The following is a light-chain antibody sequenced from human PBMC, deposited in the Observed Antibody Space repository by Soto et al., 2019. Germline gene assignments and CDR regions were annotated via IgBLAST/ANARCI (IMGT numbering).Light chain of an antibody. CDR3: QQSYGYTL. J-gene: IGKJ1*01. V-gene: IGKV1-39*01. Sequence: DVQMTQSPSSLSASVGDRVTITCRASRNISRSLHWYQQKPGKAPLLLIYSTSTLQSGVPSRFSGRGSGTDFTLTITSLQPEDLAFYYCQQSYGYTLFGQGTRVDLK. CDR2: STS. CDR1: RNISRS.